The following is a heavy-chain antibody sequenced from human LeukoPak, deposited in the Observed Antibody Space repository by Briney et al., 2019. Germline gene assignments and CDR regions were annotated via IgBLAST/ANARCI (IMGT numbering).Heavy chain of an antibody. CDR1: GGSISSDY. Sequence: SETLSLTCTVSGGSISSDYWSWIRQSAGKGLEWIGRISNSGSTSYNPSLKSRVTISVDTSKDQFSLKLSSVTAADTAVYYCARVGAEAGSRLERWFHPRVQATNATV. CDR3: ARVGAEAGSRLERWFHP. CDR2: ISNSGST. J-gene: IGHJ5*02. V-gene: IGHV4-4*07. D-gene: IGHD6-13*01.